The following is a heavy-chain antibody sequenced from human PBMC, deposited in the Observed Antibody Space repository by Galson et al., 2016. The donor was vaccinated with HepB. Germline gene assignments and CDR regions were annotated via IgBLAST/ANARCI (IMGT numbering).Heavy chain of an antibody. V-gene: IGHV4-30-4*01. D-gene: IGHD2-15*01. Sequence: TLSLTCTVSGGSISSGDYYWSWIRQPPGKGLEWIGYIYYSGSTYYNPSLKSRVTISVDTSKNQFSLKLSSVTAADTAVYYCARGGKYCSGGNYYYYFYYGMDVWGKGTTVTVSS. J-gene: IGHJ6*04. CDR2: IYYSGST. CDR3: ARGGKYCSGGNYYYYFYYGMDV. CDR1: GGSISSGDYY.